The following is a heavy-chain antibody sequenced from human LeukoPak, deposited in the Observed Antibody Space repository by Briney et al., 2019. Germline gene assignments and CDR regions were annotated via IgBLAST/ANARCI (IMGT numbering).Heavy chain of an antibody. V-gene: IGHV4-34*01. CDR3: ARGSPRPLPSYDFWSGYFY. CDR2: INHSGST. CDR1: GGSFSGYY. Sequence: SETLSLTCAVYGGSFSGYYWSWIRQPPGKGLEWIGEINHSGSTNYNPSLKSRVTISVDTSKNQFSLKLSSVTAADTAVYYCARGSPRPLPSYDFWSGYFYWGQGTLVTVFS. J-gene: IGHJ4*02. D-gene: IGHD3-3*01.